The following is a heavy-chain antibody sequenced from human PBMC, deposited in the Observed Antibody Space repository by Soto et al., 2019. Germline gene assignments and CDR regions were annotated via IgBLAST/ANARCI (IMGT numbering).Heavy chain of an antibody. CDR1: GYTFTGYY. CDR3: ARGIAAAAARGMDV. D-gene: IGHD6-13*01. CDR2: INPNSGGT. J-gene: IGHJ6*02. V-gene: IGHV1-2*04. Sequence: QVQLVQSGAEVKKPGASVKVSCKASGYTFTGYYMHWLRQAPGQGLEWMGWINPNSGGTNYAQKFQGWVTMTRDTSISTAYMELSRLRSDDTAVYYWARGIAAAAARGMDVWGQGTTVTVSS.